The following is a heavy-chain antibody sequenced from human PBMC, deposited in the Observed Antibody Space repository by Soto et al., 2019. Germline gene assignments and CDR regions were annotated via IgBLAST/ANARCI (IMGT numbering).Heavy chain of an antibody. CDR1: GFSFSSYW. CDR3: ARDSRSSWYQENYNYFYLDV. D-gene: IGHD6-13*01. CDR2: IKEDGSEK. Sequence: GGSLRLSCAASGFSFSSYWMSWVRQAPGKGLEWVANIKEDGSEKYYEDSVEGRFTISRDSAKNSLYLQMNSLRAEDTAVYYCARDSRSSWYQENYNYFYLDVWGKGTTVTVSS. J-gene: IGHJ6*03. V-gene: IGHV3-7*01.